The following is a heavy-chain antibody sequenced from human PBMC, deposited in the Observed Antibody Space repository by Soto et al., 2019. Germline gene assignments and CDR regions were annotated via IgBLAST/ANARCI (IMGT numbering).Heavy chain of an antibody. D-gene: IGHD2-2*01. Sequence: KTSETLSLTCSVSGASISSRDYYWGWIRQTPGKGLEWIGNIDYNGVTYYNPSLKSRVTVSKDTSTNQFSLKVASVTAADTAIYYCGRVMIGTSRHTDSDYWGQGTQVTVS. V-gene: IGHV4-39*01. J-gene: IGHJ4*02. CDR2: IDYNGVT. CDR3: GRVMIGTSRHTDSDY. CDR1: GASISSRDYY.